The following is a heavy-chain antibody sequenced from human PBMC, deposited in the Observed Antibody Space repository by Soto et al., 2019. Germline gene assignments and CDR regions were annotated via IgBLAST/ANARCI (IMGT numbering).Heavy chain of an antibody. CDR3: GKEPFVTVFGLVTF. CDR1: GFSFRDYG. J-gene: IGHJ4*02. CDR2: IGGSGDTT. V-gene: IGHV3-23*04. Sequence: EVQLVESGGALVQPGGSLRLSCEGSGFSFRDYGMSWVRQAPGKGLQWVAGIGGSGDTTNYADSVKGRFTISRDNAKNTLYLQMNSLPAEDAAVYYCGKEPFVTVFGLVTFWGQGALVSVSS. D-gene: IGHD3-3*01.